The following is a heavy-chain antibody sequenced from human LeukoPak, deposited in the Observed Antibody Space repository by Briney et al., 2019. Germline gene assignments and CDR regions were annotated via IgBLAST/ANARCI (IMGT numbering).Heavy chain of an antibody. V-gene: IGHV1-2*02. Sequence: ASVKVSCKASGYTFTGYYMHWVRQAPGQGLEWMGWINPNSGGTNYAQKFQGRVTMTRDTSISTAYVELSRLRSDDTAVYYCARETYYYGSGSSIFDYWGQGTLVTVSS. CDR3: ARETYYYGSGSSIFDY. D-gene: IGHD3-10*01. CDR2: INPNSGGT. J-gene: IGHJ4*02. CDR1: GYTFTGYY.